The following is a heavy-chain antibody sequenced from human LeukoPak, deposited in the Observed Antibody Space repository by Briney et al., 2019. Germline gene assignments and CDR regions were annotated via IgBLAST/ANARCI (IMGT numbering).Heavy chain of an antibody. V-gene: IGHV1-69*02. CDR3: ASSPAVLTGYYSPFDY. D-gene: IGHD3-9*01. CDR2: IIPILGIA. Sequence: SVKVSCKASGGTFSSYTISWVRQAPGQGLEWMERIIPILGIANYAQKFQGRVTITADKSTSTAYMELSSLRSEDTAVYYCASSPAVLTGYYSPFDYWGQGTLVTVSS. J-gene: IGHJ4*02. CDR1: GGTFSSYT.